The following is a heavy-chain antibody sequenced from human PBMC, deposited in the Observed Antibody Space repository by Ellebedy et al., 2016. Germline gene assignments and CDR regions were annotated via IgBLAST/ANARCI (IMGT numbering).Heavy chain of an antibody. CDR1: GGSIRSTSYY. CDR3: VRVSPIVTSVSPRYLDI. V-gene: IGHV4-39*07. Sequence: SETLSLTCTVSGGSIRSTSYYWGWIRQAPGKGLEYIGSMYYSGSNYHNPSLKSRITISVDTSKNEFSLKLTSVSAADTAVYYCVRVSPIVTSVSPRYLDIWGQGALVTVSS. CDR2: MYYSGSN. J-gene: IGHJ4*02. D-gene: IGHD4-17*01.